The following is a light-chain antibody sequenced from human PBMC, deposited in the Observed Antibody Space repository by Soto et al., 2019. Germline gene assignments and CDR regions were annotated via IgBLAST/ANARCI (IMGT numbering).Light chain of an antibody. V-gene: IGLV2-8*01. CDR2: DVS. Sequence: QSVLTQPPSASGSPGQSVTISCTGTSSDVGGYNYVSWYQQHPGKAPKLMIYDVSKRPSGVPDRFSGSKSGNTASLTVSGLQAEDEADYYCSSYAVNNNLGVFGGGTKLTV. J-gene: IGLJ2*01. CDR1: SSDVGGYNY. CDR3: SSYAVNNNLGV.